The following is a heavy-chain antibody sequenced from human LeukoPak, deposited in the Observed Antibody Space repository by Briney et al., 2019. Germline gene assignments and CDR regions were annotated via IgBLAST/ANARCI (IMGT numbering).Heavy chain of an antibody. Sequence: ASVKVSCKASGYTFTGYYMHWVRQAPGQGLEWMGWINPNSGGTNYAQKFQGRVTMTRDTSISTAYMELSRLRSDDTAVYYCARGLYYYDSSGFDYWGQGPLVTVSS. CDR2: INPNSGGT. CDR3: ARGLYYYDSSGFDY. J-gene: IGHJ4*02. CDR1: GYTFTGYY. V-gene: IGHV1-2*02. D-gene: IGHD3-22*01.